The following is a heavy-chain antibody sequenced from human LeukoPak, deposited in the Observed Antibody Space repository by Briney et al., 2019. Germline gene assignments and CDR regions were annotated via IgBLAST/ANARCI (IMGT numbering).Heavy chain of an antibody. J-gene: IGHJ4*02. D-gene: IGHD1-1*01. Sequence: SETLSLTCTVSGGSISSYYWNWIRQPPAKGLEWIGYIYYSGSTNYNPSLKSRVTISVDTSKNQFSLKLNSVTAADTAVYFCARRAYSTAYWKHFDSWGQGTLVTVSS. CDR3: ARRAYSTAYWKHFDS. CDR1: GGSISSYY. V-gene: IGHV4-59*08. CDR2: IYYSGST.